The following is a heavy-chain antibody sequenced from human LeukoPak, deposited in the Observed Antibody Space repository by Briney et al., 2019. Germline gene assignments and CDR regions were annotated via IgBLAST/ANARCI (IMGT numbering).Heavy chain of an antibody. CDR3: ASLVGGYYPPVEAFDV. D-gene: IGHD3-3*01. V-gene: IGHV3-74*01. CDR2: INGDGSTT. CDR1: GFSFRSCW. J-gene: IGHJ3*01. Sequence: GGSLRLSCAASGFSFRSCWMHWVRQAPGKELVWVSRINGDGSTTNYADSVRGRFTISRDNAKNTLYLQMNSLRADDSAVYFCASLVGGYYPPVEAFDVWGQGAMVTVSS.